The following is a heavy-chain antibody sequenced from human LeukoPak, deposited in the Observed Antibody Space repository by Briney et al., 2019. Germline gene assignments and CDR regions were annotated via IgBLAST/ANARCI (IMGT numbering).Heavy chain of an antibody. CDR2: IYYSGST. CDR3: ARGSLHSGYESVD. Sequence: PSETLSLTCTVSGGSISSYYWSWIRQPPGKGLEWIGYIYYSGSTNYNPSLKSRVTISVDTSKNQFSLKLSSVTAADTAVYYCARGSLHSGYESVDWGQGTLVTVSS. J-gene: IGHJ4*02. D-gene: IGHD5-12*01. V-gene: IGHV4-59*01. CDR1: GGSISSYY.